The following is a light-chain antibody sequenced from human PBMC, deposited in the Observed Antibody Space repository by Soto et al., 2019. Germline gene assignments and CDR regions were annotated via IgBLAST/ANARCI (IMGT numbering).Light chain of an antibody. CDR3: QQYGSSLTWT. Sequence: TQSPSTLSASVGDRATLSCRASQSVSSSYLAWYQQKPGQAPRLLIYGASSRATGIPDRFSGSGSGTDFTLTISRLEPEDFAVYYCQQYGSSLTWTFGQGTKVDIK. V-gene: IGKV3-20*01. CDR2: GAS. CDR1: QSVSSSY. J-gene: IGKJ1*01.